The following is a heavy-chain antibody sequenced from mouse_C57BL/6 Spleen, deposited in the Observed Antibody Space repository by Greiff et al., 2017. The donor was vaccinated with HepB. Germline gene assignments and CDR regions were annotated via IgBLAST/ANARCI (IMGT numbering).Heavy chain of an antibody. Sequence: VQLQQPGAELVKPGASVKLSCKASGYTFTSYWMHWVKQRPGRGLEWIGRIDPNSGGTKYNEKFKSKATLTVDKPSSTAYMQLSSLTSEDSAVYYCARTPLYYAMDYWGQGTSVTVSS. CDR3: ARTPLYYAMDY. CDR1: GYTFTSYW. V-gene: IGHV1-72*01. J-gene: IGHJ4*01. CDR2: IDPNSGGT.